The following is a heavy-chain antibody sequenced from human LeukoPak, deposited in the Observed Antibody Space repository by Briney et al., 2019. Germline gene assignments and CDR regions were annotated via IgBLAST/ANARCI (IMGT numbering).Heavy chain of an antibody. D-gene: IGHD4-17*01. V-gene: IGHV1-2*02. J-gene: IGHJ4*02. CDR1: GYTFTGYY. Sequence: PGASVKVSCKASGYTFTGYYMHWVRQAPGQGLEWMGWIYPNSGGTKYAQKFQGRVTMTRDTSISTAYLELSRLRSDDTAVYYCAREHMTRVTLDYWGQGTLVTVSS. CDR3: AREHMTRVTLDY. CDR2: IYPNSGGT.